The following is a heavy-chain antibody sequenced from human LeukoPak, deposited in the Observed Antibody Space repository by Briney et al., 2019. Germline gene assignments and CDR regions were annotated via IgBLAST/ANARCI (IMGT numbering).Heavy chain of an antibody. J-gene: IGHJ6*03. D-gene: IGHD3-16*01. CDR3: AGGLYYYYYYMDV. CDR1: GFTFSDYY. Sequence: PGGSLRLSCAASGFTFSDYYMSWIRQAPGKGLEWVSYISSSGSTIYYADSVKGRFTISRDNAKNSLYLQMYSLRAEDTAVYYWAGGLYYYYYYMDVWGKGTTVTVSS. V-gene: IGHV3-11*01. CDR2: ISSSGSTI.